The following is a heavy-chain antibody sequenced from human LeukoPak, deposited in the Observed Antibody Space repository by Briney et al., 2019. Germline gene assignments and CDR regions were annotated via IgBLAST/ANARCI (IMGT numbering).Heavy chain of an antibody. CDR2: IIPIFGAA. D-gene: IGHD3-22*01. Sequence: SVKVSCKASGGTFSSYAISWVRQGPGQGLEWMGGIIPIFGAANYAQKFQGRGTITADGSTSTAYMELSSLRSEDTAVYYCARDSLPDYYDSSGYYYGVWGQGTLVTVSS. J-gene: IGHJ4*02. CDR1: GGTFSSYA. V-gene: IGHV1-69*13. CDR3: ARDSLPDYYDSSGYYYGV.